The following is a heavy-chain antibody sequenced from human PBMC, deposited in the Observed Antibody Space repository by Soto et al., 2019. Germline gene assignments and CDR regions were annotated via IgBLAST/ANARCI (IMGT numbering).Heavy chain of an antibody. CDR3: AKVMVAATRHTDFDS. D-gene: IGHD2-15*01. CDR1: GGSINSNSYY. Sequence: QLRESGPGLVKPSETLSLTCTVSGGSINSNSYYWAWIRQTPGKGLAWIASIYFDGSTYYNPTLKSRVIISVDTSNNQFFLRLTSVTTADTAVYYCAKVMVAATRHTDFDSWGQGTLVTVSS. J-gene: IGHJ4*02. V-gene: IGHV4-39*02. CDR2: IYFDGST.